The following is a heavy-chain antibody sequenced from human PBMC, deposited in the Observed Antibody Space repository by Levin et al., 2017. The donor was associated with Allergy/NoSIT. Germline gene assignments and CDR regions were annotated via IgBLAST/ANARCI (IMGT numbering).Heavy chain of an antibody. Sequence: PGESLKISCAASGFTFSSYEMNWVRQAPGKGLEWVSYISSSGNTIFYADSVKGRFTISRDNAKNSLYLQMNSLRAEDTAVYYCARDGEMATAYNWFDPWGQGTLVTVSS. CDR1: GFTFSSYE. D-gene: IGHD5-24*01. J-gene: IGHJ5*02. CDR2: ISSSGNTI. V-gene: IGHV3-48*03. CDR3: ARDGEMATAYNWFDP.